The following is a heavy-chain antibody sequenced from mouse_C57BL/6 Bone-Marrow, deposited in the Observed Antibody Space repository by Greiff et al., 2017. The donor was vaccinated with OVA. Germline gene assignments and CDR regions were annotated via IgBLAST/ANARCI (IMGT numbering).Heavy chain of an antibody. D-gene: IGHD2-5*01. J-gene: IGHJ3*01. CDR3: ARDYSNYERFAY. CDR1: AVDFSRYW. CDR2: INPDSSTI. V-gene: IGHV4-1*01. Sequence: SAPAVDFSRYWMSWVRRAPGKGLEWIGEINPDSSTINYAPSLKDKFIISRDNAKNTLYLQMSKVRSEDTALYYCARDYSNYERFAYWGQGTLVTVSA.